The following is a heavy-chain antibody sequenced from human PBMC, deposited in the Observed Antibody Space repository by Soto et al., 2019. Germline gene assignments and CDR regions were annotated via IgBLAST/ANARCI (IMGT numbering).Heavy chain of an antibody. CDR1: GFTFTSYG. J-gene: IGHJ6*02. V-gene: IGHV3-30*18. D-gene: IGHD3-10*01. Sequence: PGGSLRLSCAASGFTFTSYGLHWVRQAPGKGLEWVAGISYDGSKKYFADSVKGRFTISRDNPRSTLFLDMNSLRGGDTAIYYCAKTWFGEDNYGMDVWGQGTTVTVSS. CDR2: ISYDGSKK. CDR3: AKTWFGEDNYGMDV.